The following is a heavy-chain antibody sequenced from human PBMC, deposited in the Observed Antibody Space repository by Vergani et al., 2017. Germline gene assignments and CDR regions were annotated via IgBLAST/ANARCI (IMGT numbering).Heavy chain of an antibody. D-gene: IGHD6-13*01. V-gene: IGHV4-61*02. Sequence: QVQMQESGPGLVRPSQTLSLTCTVSGGSISSGSYYWSWFRQPAGKGLEWIGRFYTGGGTSYNPSLKSRVTIPVDTSKNQFSLQLSSVTAADTAVYYCARDPLYSTTWPFLLLDMDVWVQGTTVTVSS. CDR3: ARDPLYSTTWPFLLLDMDV. J-gene: IGHJ6*01. CDR1: GGSISSGSYY. CDR2: FYTGGGT.